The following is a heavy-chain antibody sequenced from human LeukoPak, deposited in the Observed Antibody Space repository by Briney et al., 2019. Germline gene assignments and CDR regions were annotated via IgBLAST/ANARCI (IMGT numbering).Heavy chain of an antibody. Sequence: GGSLRLSCTASGFTFGDYAMSWVRQAPGKRLEWVGFIRSKAYGGTTEYAASVKGRFTISRDDSKSIAYLQMNSLKTEDTAVYYCTRGEQLWSPLFDYWGQGTLVTVSS. J-gene: IGHJ4*02. CDR1: GFTFGDYA. D-gene: IGHD5-18*01. V-gene: IGHV3-49*04. CDR3: TRGEQLWSPLFDY. CDR2: IRSKAYGGTT.